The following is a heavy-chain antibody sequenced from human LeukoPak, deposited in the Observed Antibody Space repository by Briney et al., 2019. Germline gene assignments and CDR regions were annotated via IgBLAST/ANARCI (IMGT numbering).Heavy chain of an antibody. J-gene: IGHJ4*02. D-gene: IGHD1-26*01. CDR2: ISWNSGSI. V-gene: IGHV3-9*01. CDR3: AKDSSYSGTYPVYDY. CDR1: GFTFDDYA. Sequence: LPGRSLRLSCAASGFTFDDYAMPWVRQAPGKGLEWVSGISWNSGSIDYADSVKGRFTISRDNAKNSLFLQMNSLRAEDTALYYCAKDSSYSGTYPVYDYWGRGTLVTVSS.